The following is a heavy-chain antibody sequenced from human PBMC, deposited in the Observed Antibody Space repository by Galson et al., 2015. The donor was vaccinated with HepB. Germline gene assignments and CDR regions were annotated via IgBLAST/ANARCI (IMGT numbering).Heavy chain of an antibody. Sequence: SVKVSCKASGGTFSSSAISWVRQAPGQGLEWMGRIFPIPGVADYTQKFQGRVTITADKFTIADKFTTTASMELNSLRSEDTAVYYCARERAADAFDIWGQGTMVTVSS. CDR1: GGTFSSSA. CDR3: ARERAADAFDI. J-gene: IGHJ3*02. CDR2: IFPIPGVA. V-gene: IGHV1-69*04.